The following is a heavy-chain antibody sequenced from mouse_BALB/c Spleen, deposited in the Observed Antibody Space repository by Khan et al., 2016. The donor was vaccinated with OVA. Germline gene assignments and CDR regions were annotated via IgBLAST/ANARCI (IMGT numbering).Heavy chain of an antibody. D-gene: IGHD4-1*01. CDR3: AREASSWDFSLPY. CDR1: GYTFTNYV. CDR2: INPDNAGT. J-gene: IGHJ3*01. V-gene: IGHV1S136*01. Sequence: VQLQQSGPELVEPGASVKMSCKASGYTFTNYVIHWVKQKPGQGLEWIGYINPDNAGTRYNEKFKGKATLTSDISSTTAYMEFSNLTSDDSAVYFCAREASSWDFSLPYWGQGTLVTVSA.